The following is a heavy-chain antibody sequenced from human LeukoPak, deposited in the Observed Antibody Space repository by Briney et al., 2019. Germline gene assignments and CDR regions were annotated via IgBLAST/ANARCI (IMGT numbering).Heavy chain of an antibody. CDR3: ARSREYNYGRPFDY. CDR2: INHSGST. CDR1: GGSFSGYY. D-gene: IGHD5-18*01. Sequence: SETLSLTCAVYGGSFSGYYWSWIRQPPGKGLEWIGEINHSGSTNYNPSLKSRVTISVDTSKNQFSLQLNSVTPEDTALYYCARSREYNYGRPFDYWGQGSLVTVSS. J-gene: IGHJ4*02. V-gene: IGHV4-34*01.